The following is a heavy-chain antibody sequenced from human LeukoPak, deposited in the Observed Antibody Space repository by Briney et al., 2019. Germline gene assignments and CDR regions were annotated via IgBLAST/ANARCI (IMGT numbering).Heavy chain of an antibody. CDR3: ARDHRTGSYYPDY. J-gene: IGHJ4*02. CDR2: IWYDDTTK. CDR1: GFTFSSYG. V-gene: IGHV3-33*01. D-gene: IGHD3-10*01. Sequence: GSLRLSCAASGFTFSSYGMHWVRQAPGKGREWVAVIWYDDTTKYYGDSVKGRFTISRDNSRNTLYLQMNSLRAEDTAVYYCARDHRTGSYYPDYWGQGTPVTVSS.